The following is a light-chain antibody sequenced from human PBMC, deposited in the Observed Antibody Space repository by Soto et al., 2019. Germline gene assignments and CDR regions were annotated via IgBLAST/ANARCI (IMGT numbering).Light chain of an antibody. CDR3: LSFDSSLSVV. CDR1: SSNIGAGYD. J-gene: IGLJ2*01. CDR2: GNT. Sequence: QSVLTQPPSVSGAPGQRVTISCTGSSSNIGAGYDVHWYQQLPGRAPKLLIYGNTNRPSGVPDRFSGSKSGTSASLAITGLQAYDEADYYCLSFDSSLSVVFGGGTKLTLL. V-gene: IGLV1-40*01.